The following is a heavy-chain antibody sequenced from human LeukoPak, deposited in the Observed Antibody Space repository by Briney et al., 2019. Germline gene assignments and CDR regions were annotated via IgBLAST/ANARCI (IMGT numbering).Heavy chain of an antibody. V-gene: IGHV4-59*01. D-gene: IGHD6-6*01. CDR2: IYYSRST. CDR3: ARVRIAARPGPTYYSGMVV. Sequence: PSETLSLTCTVSGGSISSYYWSWIRQPPGKGLEWIGCIYYSRSTNYNPSLKSRVTISVDTSKNQLSLKLSSVPAADTAVYYCARVRIAARPGPTYYSGMVVWRQGTTITVPS. J-gene: IGHJ6*02. CDR1: GGSISSYY.